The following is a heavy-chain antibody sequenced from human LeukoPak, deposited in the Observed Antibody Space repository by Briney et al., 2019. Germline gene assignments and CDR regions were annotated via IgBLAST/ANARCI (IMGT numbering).Heavy chain of an antibody. V-gene: IGHV4-59*01. CDR2: IYYSGST. D-gene: IGHD2-21*02. CDR1: GGSISSYY. Sequence: PSETLSLTCTVSGGSISSYYWSWIRQPPGKGLEWIGYIYYSGSTNYNPSLKSRVTISVDTSKNQFSLKLSSVTAADTAVYYRARAEACGGDCYLDYWGQGTLDTVSS. J-gene: IGHJ4*02. CDR3: ARAEACGGDCYLDY.